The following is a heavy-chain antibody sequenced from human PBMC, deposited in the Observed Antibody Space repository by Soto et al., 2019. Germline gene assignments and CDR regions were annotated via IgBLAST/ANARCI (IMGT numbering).Heavy chain of an antibody. Sequence: GGSLRLSCAASTFIFTNYAMSWVRQAPGEGLGWVSAISGSGGTTYYAESVKGRFSISRDNSKNTLYLHLNSLRVEDTAIYYCATISDRGIAAALDFWGQGTLVTVSS. J-gene: IGHJ4*02. CDR1: TFIFTNYA. V-gene: IGHV3-23*01. CDR3: ATISDRGIAAALDF. CDR2: ISGSGGTT. D-gene: IGHD6-13*01.